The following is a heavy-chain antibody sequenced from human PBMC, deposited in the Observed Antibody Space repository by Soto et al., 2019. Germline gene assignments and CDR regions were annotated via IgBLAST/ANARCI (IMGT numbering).Heavy chain of an antibody. CDR2: INPILSMS. J-gene: IGHJ4*02. V-gene: IGHV1-69*02. Sequence: QVQLVQSGAEVKKPGSSVRVSCKASGDTFRFYSINWVRQAPGLGLEWMGRINPILSMSNYAQRFQGRVTVTADKSTSTAYVELSSLRSEDTAMYYCASSYGSGYRAFDYWGQGALVTVSS. CDR3: ASSYGSGYRAFDY. D-gene: IGHD3-10*01. CDR1: GDTFRFYS.